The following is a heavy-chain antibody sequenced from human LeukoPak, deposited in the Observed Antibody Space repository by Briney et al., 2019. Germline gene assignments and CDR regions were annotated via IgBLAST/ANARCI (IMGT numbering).Heavy chain of an antibody. CDR1: GGSISSGSYY. J-gene: IGHJ4*02. D-gene: IGHD6-19*01. Sequence: SETLSLTCTVSGGSISSGSYYWSWIRQPAGKGLEWVGRIYTSGSTNYNPSLKSRVTISVDTSKNQFSLKLSSVTAADTAVYYCARRWSSGWYRPLDYWGQGTLVTVSS. CDR3: ARRWSSGWYRPLDY. CDR2: IYTSGST. V-gene: IGHV4-61*02.